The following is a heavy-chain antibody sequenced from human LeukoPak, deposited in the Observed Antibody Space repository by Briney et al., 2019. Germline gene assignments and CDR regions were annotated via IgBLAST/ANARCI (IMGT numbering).Heavy chain of an antibody. V-gene: IGHV3-30-3*01. J-gene: IGHJ4*02. CDR2: ISYDGSNK. D-gene: IGHD3-22*01. CDR1: GFTFSSYA. CDR3: ARERITMIVAEYYFDY. Sequence: PGGSLKLSCEASGFTFSSYAMHWVRQAPGKGLEWVAVISYDGSNKYYADSVKGRFTISRDNSKNTLYLQMNSLRSEDTAVYYCARERITMIVAEYYFDYWGQGTLVTVSS.